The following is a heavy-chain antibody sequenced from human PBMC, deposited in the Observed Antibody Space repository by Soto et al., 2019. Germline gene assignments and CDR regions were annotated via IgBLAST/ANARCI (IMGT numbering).Heavy chain of an antibody. V-gene: IGHV4-34*01. CDR1: GGSFSGYY. Sequence: PSETLSLTCAVYGGSFSGYYWSWIRQPPGKGLEWIGEINHSGSTNYNPSLKSRVTISVDTSKNQFSLKLSSVTAADTAVYYCARAPDIVVVVAATRYAFDIWGQGTMVTVSS. J-gene: IGHJ3*02. CDR2: INHSGST. CDR3: ARAPDIVVVVAATRYAFDI. D-gene: IGHD2-15*01.